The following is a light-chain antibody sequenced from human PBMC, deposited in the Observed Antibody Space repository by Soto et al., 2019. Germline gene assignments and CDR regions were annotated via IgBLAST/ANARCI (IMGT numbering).Light chain of an antibody. J-gene: IGKJ5*01. Sequence: EIVLTQSPATLSVSPGGRATLSCRSSQTVSRNLAWYQQRPGKAPRLLIYDISNRDTGVPARFSGSGSETEFTLTIRSLQSEDFAVYFCQQYNNLPSFGQGTRLEIK. CDR3: QQYNNLPS. CDR1: QTVSRN. CDR2: DIS. V-gene: IGKV3-15*01.